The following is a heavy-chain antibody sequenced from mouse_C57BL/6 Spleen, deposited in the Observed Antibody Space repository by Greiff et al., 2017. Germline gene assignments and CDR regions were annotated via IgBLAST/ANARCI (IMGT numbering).Heavy chain of an antibody. Sequence: QVQLQQPGAELVRPGSSVKLSCKASGYTFTSYWMHWVKQRPIQGLEWIGNIDPSDSETHYNQKFKDKATLTVDKSSSTAYMQLSSLTSEDSAVYYGAREGYYGSSYAMDYWGQGTSVTVSA. V-gene: IGHV1-52*01. CDR2: IDPSDSET. J-gene: IGHJ4*01. D-gene: IGHD1-1*01. CDR1: GYTFTSYW. CDR3: AREGYYGSSYAMDY.